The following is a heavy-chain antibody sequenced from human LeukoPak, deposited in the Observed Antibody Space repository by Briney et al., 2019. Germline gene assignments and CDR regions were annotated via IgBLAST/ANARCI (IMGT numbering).Heavy chain of an antibody. CDR3: ARDLLLWGGGVVIRAFDI. V-gene: IGHV4-61*02. Sequence: SQTLSLTCTVSGGSLSSGSYYWSWIRQPAGKGLEWIGRIYTSGSTNYNPSLKSRVTISVDTSKNQFSLKLSSVTAADTAVYYCARDLLLWGGGVVIRAFDIWGQGTMVTVSS. CDR2: IYTSGST. CDR1: GGSLSSGSYY. D-gene: IGHD3-3*01. J-gene: IGHJ3*02.